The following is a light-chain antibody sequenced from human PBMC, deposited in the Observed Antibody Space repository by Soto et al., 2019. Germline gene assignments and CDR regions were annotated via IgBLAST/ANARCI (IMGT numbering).Light chain of an antibody. J-gene: IGLJ1*01. V-gene: IGLV2-14*01. CDR3: SSYTSSSTPYV. Sequence: QSVLTQPASVSGSPGQSITISCTGTSSDVGGYNYVSWHQQHPVKAPKLMIYDVTNRPSGVSVRFSGSKSGNTASLTISGLQAEDEADYYCSSYTSSSTPYVFGTGTKVTVL. CDR2: DVT. CDR1: SSDVGGYNY.